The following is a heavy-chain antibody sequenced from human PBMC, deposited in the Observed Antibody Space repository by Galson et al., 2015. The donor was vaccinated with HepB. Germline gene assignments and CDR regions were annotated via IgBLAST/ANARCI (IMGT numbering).Heavy chain of an antibody. CDR3: ARATT. V-gene: IGHV1-18*01. CDR2: ISGYNGKA. D-gene: IGHD1-26*01. CDR1: GYTFTNYG. Sequence: SVKVSCKASGYTFTNYGMTWVRQAPGQGLEWMGWISGYNGKANYAQKFQGRVTLTTDTSTSTAYMELRTLRSDDTAVYYCARATTWGQGTLVTVCS. J-gene: IGHJ4*02.